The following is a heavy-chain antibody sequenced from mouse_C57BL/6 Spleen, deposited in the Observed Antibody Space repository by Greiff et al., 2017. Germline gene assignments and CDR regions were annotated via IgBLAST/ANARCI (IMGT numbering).Heavy chain of an antibody. CDR3: ALIYYDYLFDY. D-gene: IGHD2-4*01. CDR2: IDPSDSYT. CDR1: GYTFTSYW. V-gene: IGHV1-50*01. Sequence: QVQLQQPGAELVKPGASVKLSCKASGYTFTSYWMQWVKQRPGQGLEWIGEIDPSDSYTNSNQKFKGKATLTVDTSSSTAYMQLSSLTSEDSAVYYCALIYYDYLFDYWGQGTTLTDSS. J-gene: IGHJ2*01.